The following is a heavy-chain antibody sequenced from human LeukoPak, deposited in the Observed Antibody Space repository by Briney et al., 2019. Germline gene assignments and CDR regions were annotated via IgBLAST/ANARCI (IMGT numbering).Heavy chain of an antibody. CDR2: IIPILGIV. V-gene: IGHV1-69*04. Sequence: SVKVSCKASGGTFSSYAISWVRQAPGQGLEWMGRIIPILGIVNYAQKFQGRVTITADKSTSTAYMELSSLRSEDTAVYYCARDLPYSSSWYLYYFDYWGQGTLVTVSS. CDR3: ARDLPYSSSWYLYYFDY. D-gene: IGHD6-13*01. CDR1: GGTFSSYA. J-gene: IGHJ4*02.